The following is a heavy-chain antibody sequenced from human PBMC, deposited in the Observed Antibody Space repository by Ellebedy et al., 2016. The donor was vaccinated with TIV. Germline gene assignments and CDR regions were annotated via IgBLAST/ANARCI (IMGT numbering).Heavy chain of an antibody. D-gene: IGHD3-22*01. J-gene: IGHJ3*02. V-gene: IGHV3-33*08. CDR3: AREGTYYYDSSENAFDI. CDR2: IWYDGSNK. CDR1: GFTFSSYG. Sequence: PGGSLRLSCAASGFTFSSYGMHWVRQAPGKGLEWVAVIWYDGSNKYYADSVKGRFTISRDKSKNTLYLQMNSLRAEDTAVYYCAREGTYYYDSSENAFDIWGQGTMVTVSS.